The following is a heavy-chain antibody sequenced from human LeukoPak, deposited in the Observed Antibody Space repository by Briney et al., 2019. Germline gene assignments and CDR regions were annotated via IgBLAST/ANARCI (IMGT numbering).Heavy chain of an antibody. CDR2: IIPIFGTA. CDR3: ARDGIVVVVAATANPNYYYYGMDV. J-gene: IGHJ6*02. CDR1: GGTFSSYA. Sequence: SVKVSCKASGGTFSSYAISWVRQAPGQGLEWMGGIIPIFGTANYAQKFQGRVTITADESTSTAYMELSSLRPEDTAVYYCARDGIVVVVAATANPNYYYYGMDVWGQGTTVTVSS. V-gene: IGHV1-69*13. D-gene: IGHD2-15*01.